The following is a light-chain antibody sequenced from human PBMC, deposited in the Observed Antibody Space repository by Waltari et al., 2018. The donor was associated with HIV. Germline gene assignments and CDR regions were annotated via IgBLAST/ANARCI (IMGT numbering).Light chain of an antibody. CDR1: NIETKD. V-gene: IGLV3-21*02. J-gene: IGLJ3*02. CDR3: QVWDSRGV. CDR2: DDY. Sequence: SYVLTQPPSVSVAPGQTARISSGGNNIETKDVHWYQQKPGQAPVLVVDDDYDRPSGIPERFSGSNSGNTATLTISRVEAGDEADYYCQVWDSRGVFGGGTKLTVL.